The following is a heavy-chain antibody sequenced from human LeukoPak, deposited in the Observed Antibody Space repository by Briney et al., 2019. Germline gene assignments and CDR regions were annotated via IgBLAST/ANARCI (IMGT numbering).Heavy chain of an antibody. J-gene: IGHJ4*02. D-gene: IGHD3-3*01. Sequence: SETLSLTCTVSGGSISSGGYYWSWIRQHPGKGLEWIGYIYYSGSTYYNPSLKSRVTISVDTSKNQFSLKLSSVTAADTAVYYCARVVGYDFRSGRQGGYFDYWGQGTLVTVSS. CDR2: IYYSGST. V-gene: IGHV4-31*03. CDR1: GGSISSGGYY. CDR3: ARVVGYDFRSGRQGGYFDY.